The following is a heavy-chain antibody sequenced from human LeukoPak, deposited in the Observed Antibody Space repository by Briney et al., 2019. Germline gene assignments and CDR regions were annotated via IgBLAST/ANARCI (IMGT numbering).Heavy chain of an antibody. J-gene: IGHJ4*02. CDR2: ISAHNGNT. D-gene: IGHD2-2*01. CDR1: GYTFSSYG. CDR3: ARDRGPSYCSSTTCRTLDW. Sequence: SVKVSCKASGYTFSSYGLSWVRQAPGQGLEWMGWISAHNGNTNYAQRFQGRLTMTTDTPTSTAYMELRSLTSGDTAVYYCARDRGPSYCSSTTCRTLDWWGQGTLVTVSS. V-gene: IGHV1-18*01.